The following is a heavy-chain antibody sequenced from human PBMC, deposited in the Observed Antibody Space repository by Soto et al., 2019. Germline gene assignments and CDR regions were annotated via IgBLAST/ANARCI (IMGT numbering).Heavy chain of an antibody. CDR2: ISYDGSNK. V-gene: IGHV3-30*03. J-gene: IGHJ3*02. CDR1: GFTFSSYG. CDR3: ARETTTTRAFDI. D-gene: IGHD1-1*01. Sequence: PGGSLRLSCAASGFTFSSYGMHWVRQAPGKGLEWVAVISYDGSNKYYADSVKGRFTISRDNSKNTLYLQMNSLRAEDTAVYYCARETTTTRAFDIWGQGTMVTVSS.